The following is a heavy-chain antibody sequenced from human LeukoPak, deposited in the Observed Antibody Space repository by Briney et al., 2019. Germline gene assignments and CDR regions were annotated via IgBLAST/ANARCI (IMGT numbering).Heavy chain of an antibody. CDR3: ARLMTTILDY. CDR2: ISGTSHYT. CDR1: GFTFSDYY. J-gene: IGHJ4*02. D-gene: IGHD5-24*01. Sequence: GGSLRLSCAASGFTFSDYYISWIRQAPGKGLEWVSYISGTSHYTNYADSVKGRFTISRDNAKNSVYLQMNSLRAEDTAVYYCARLMTTILDYWGQGTLVTVSS. V-gene: IGHV3-11*06.